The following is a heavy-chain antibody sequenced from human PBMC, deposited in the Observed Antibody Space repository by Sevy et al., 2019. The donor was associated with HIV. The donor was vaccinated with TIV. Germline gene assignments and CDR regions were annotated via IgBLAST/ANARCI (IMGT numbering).Heavy chain of an antibody. CDR1: GFTFSRYG. Sequence: LSLTCAASGFTFSRYGMHWVRQAPGKGLEWVAFIRYDGSTKYYAESVKGRFIISRDNSKDTLYLQMNSLRGDDTSLYYCAKGLGMVQGALLSDDVWGQGTMVTVS. CDR3: AKGLGMVQGALLSDDV. CDR2: IRYDGSTK. V-gene: IGHV3-30*02. J-gene: IGHJ3*01. D-gene: IGHD3-10*01.